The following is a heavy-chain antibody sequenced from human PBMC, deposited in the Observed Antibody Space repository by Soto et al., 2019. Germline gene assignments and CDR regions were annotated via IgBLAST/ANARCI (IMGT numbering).Heavy chain of an antibody. J-gene: IGHJ4*02. CDR2: IIPIFGTA. CDR1: GGTFSSYA. Sequence: QVQLVQSGAEVKKPGSSVKVSCKASGGTFSSYAISWVRQAPGQGLEWMGGIIPIFGTANYAQKFQGRVTITADESTSTAYMELSSLRSEDTAVYYCARDRRTFWSGFYREGVIDSWGQGTLVTVSS. D-gene: IGHD3-3*01. CDR3: ARDRRTFWSGFYREGVIDS. V-gene: IGHV1-69*01.